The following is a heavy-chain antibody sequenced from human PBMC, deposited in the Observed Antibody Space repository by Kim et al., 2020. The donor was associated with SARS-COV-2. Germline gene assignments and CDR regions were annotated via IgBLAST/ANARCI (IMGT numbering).Heavy chain of an antibody. CDR2: IGSSGGST. J-gene: IGHJ6*03. V-gene: IGHV3-23*01. CDR3: AKAADIKVFGVVRYYYM. CDR1: GFTFSRCA. D-gene: IGHD3-3*01. Sequence: GGSLRLSCAASGFTFSRCAMTWVRQAPGKGLEWVSTIGSSGGSTYYADFLKGRFTISRDDSKNTLYLQMNNLRADDTAIYSCAKAADIKVFGVVRYYYM.